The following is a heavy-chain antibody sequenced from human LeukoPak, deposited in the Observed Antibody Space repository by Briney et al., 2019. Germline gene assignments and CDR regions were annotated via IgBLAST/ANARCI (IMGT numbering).Heavy chain of an antibody. J-gene: IGHJ4*02. CDR1: GFTFSSYW. CDR3: ARHPYDYIWGSDRLAHFDN. V-gene: IGHV3-7*01. CDR2: IKQDGSEK. D-gene: IGHD3-16*02. Sequence: PGGSLRLSCAASGFTFSSYWMTWVRQAPGKGLEWVANIKQDGSEKYYVDSVKGRFTISRDNAKNSLYLQMNSLRAEDTAVYYCARHPYDYIWGSDRLAHFDNWGQGTLVTVSS.